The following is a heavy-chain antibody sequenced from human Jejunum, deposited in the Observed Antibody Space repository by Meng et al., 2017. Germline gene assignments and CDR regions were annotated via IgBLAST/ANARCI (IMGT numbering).Heavy chain of an antibody. CDR2: LYTNGTT. Sequence: QAQLPPWCPGLGKPSVTLTLPGPVSGAHISGNFGTWIRQPAGRGLEWLGRLYTNGTTNYNPSLKNRVSMSVDSSKNHVSLKLTSVTAADTAVYYCASTPDFGSGAFYTVYWFVRWGQGTLVTVSS. V-gene: IGHV4-4*07. CDR1: GAHISGNF. J-gene: IGHJ5*02. CDR3: ASTPDFGSGAFYTVYWFVR. D-gene: IGHD3-10*01.